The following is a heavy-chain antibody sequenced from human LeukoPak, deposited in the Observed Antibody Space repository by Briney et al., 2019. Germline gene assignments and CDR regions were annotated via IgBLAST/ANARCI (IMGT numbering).Heavy chain of an antibody. CDR2: IFYTGDT. Sequence: PSQSLSLTCPVSAASITTYYWSWVRHPPRRGLGWVGYIFYTGDTSHSPSLKSRVTISLDTSKNQFSLKLRSVTAADTAVDYCARLKMGAYFDLWGRGTLVTVSS. CDR3: ARLKMGAYFDL. J-gene: IGHJ2*01. V-gene: IGHV4-59*08. D-gene: IGHD3-16*01. CDR1: AASITTYY.